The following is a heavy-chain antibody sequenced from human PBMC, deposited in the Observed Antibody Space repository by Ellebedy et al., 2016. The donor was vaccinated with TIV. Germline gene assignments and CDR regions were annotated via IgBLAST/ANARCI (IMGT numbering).Heavy chain of an antibody. CDR1: GFTFSGHW. D-gene: IGHD1-26*01. J-gene: IGHJ4*02. CDR2: IDTDGTST. Sequence: GESLKISXAASGFTFSGHWMYWVRQAPGKGLVWVSRIDTDGTSTSYADSVKGRFTISRDNAKNTVYLQMNSLRAEDTAVYYCARAPYSGSPCQDYWGQGALVTVSS. V-gene: IGHV3-74*01. CDR3: ARAPYSGSPCQDY.